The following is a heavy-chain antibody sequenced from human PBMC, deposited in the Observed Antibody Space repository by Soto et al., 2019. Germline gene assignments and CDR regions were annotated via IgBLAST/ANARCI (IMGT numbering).Heavy chain of an antibody. V-gene: IGHV3-23*01. CDR2: ISGSGGTT. CDR1: GFTFSNYA. J-gene: IGHJ6*03. CDR3: ALRYCSRTTCPPLNSYFYMDV. Sequence: GGSLRLSCAASGFTFSNYAMTWVRQAPGKGLEWVSGISGSGGTTFYAGFVKGRMPISRDNSKNTLYLQMNSLRVEDTAVYYCALRYCSRTTCPPLNSYFYMDVWGKGTTVTVSS. D-gene: IGHD2-2*01.